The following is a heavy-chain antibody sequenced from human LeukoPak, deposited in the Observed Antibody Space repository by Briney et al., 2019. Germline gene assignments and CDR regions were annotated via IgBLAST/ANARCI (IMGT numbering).Heavy chain of an antibody. CDR1: GFSFNTHD. D-gene: IGHD2-15*01. J-gene: IGHJ6*02. Sequence: PGGSLKLSCAASGFSFNTHDMNWVRQAPGEGLEWVSSISNGGVSTFYADSVRGRFTISRDNSKHTPYLQMNSLRVEDMAIYYCAKTYGSGGSCYSMTGSGVGPNYYYGMDVWGRGTTVTVSS. CDR3: AKTYGSGGSCYSMTGSGVGPNYYYGMDV. CDR2: ISNGGVST. V-gene: IGHV3-23*01.